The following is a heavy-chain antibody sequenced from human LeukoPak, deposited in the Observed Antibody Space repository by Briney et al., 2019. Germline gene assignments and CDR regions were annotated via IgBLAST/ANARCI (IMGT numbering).Heavy chain of an antibody. D-gene: IGHD3-10*01. CDR1: GFTFSSYE. V-gene: IGHV3-48*03. CDR2: ISSSGSTI. J-gene: IGHJ4*02. Sequence: GGSLRLSCAASGFTFSSYEMHWVRQAPGKGLEWVSYISSSGSTIYYADSVKGRFTISRDNAKNSLYLQMNSLRAEDTAVYYCARGLPTYYYGSGSYYKHFDYWGQGTLVTVSS. CDR3: ARGLPTYYYGSGSYYKHFDY.